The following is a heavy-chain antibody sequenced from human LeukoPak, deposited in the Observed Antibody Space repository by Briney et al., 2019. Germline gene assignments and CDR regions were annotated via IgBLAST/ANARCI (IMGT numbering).Heavy chain of an antibody. Sequence: SETLSLTCSVSGSTFTGCGYYWSWIRQHPGKGLEWIGFASYSGGTYYNPSLMSRITISVDRSQNQFSLRMRDVTAADTAVYFCATAEWEYFYFDSWGQGALVAVSS. CDR2: ASYSGGT. CDR3: ATAEWEYFYFDS. J-gene: IGHJ4*02. CDR1: GSTFTGCGYY. V-gene: IGHV4-31*03. D-gene: IGHD1-26*01.